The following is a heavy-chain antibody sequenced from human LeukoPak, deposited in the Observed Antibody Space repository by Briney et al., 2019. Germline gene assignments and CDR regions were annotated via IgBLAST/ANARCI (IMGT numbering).Heavy chain of an antibody. V-gene: IGHV4-31*03. CDR3: ARQMVSSYDSSGYADY. Sequence: SETLSLTCTVSGGSISSGGYYWSWIRQHPGKGLEWIGYIYYSGSTYYNPSLKSRVTISVDTSKNQFSLKLSSVTAADTAVYYCARQMVSSYDSSGYADYWGQGTLVTVSS. CDR2: IYYSGST. CDR1: GGSISSGGYY. J-gene: IGHJ4*02. D-gene: IGHD3-22*01.